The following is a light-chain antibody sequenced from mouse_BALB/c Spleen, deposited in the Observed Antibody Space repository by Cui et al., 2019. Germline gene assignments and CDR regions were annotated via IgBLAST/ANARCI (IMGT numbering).Light chain of an antibody. CDR3: QQWSSNPPT. V-gene: IGKV4-79*01. CDR1: SSVSSSY. J-gene: IGKJ2*01. Sequence: QIVLTQSPAIMSASPGERVTMTCSASSSVSSSYLYWYQQKSGSSPKLWIYSISNLASGVPARFSGSGSGTSYSLTIHSMEAEDAATYYCQQWSSNPPTFGGGTKLEIK. CDR2: SIS.